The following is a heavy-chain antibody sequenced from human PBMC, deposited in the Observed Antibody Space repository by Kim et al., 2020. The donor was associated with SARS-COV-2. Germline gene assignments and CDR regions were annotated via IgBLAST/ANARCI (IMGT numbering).Heavy chain of an antibody. J-gene: IGHJ4*02. CDR1: GFSLSDHY. D-gene: IGHD6-19*01. CDR2: SRVKGDNYIS. V-gene: IGHV3-72*01. Sequence: GGSLRLSCTASGFSLSDHYMDWVRQAPEKGLEWVGRSRVKGDNYISHYAASVQGRFTISRDDSRNSLYLQMNSLKIEDTAVYYCLRDSRHGWYWDYWGQGTLVTVSS. CDR3: LRDSRHGWYWDY.